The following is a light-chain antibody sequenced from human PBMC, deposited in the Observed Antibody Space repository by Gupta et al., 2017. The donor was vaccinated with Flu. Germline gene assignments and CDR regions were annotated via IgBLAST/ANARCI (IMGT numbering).Light chain of an antibody. CDR2: GAS. CDR3: QQTYSTPYT. Sequence: PSSLSASVGDRVTITCRASLSITTYLNWIQQKVGKAPKVLIYGASGLQSGVPSRFSASGSGTDFTFTISSLQPEDFATYYCQQTYSTPYTFGQGTRVEIK. CDR1: LSITTY. V-gene: IGKV1-39*01. J-gene: IGKJ2*01.